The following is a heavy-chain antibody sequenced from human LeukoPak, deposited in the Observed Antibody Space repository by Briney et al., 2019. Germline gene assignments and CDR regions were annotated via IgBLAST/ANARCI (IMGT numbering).Heavy chain of an antibody. D-gene: IGHD1-26*01. CDR3: ARDYRLTQIQD. CDR1: GFTFDDFA. Sequence: GMSLRLSCAASGFTFDDFAMHWVRQAPGKGLEWVSGISWNSGGIVYADSVKGRFTISRDNAKNSLYLQMNSLRAEDTAVYYCARDYRLTQIQDWGQGTLVTVSS. V-gene: IGHV3-9*01. CDR2: ISWNSGGI. J-gene: IGHJ1*01.